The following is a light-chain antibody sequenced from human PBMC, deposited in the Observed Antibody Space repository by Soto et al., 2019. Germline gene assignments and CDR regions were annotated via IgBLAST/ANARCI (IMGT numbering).Light chain of an antibody. CDR1: QSISSY. J-gene: IGKJ2*01. V-gene: IGKV1-39*01. Sequence: DIQMTQSPSSLSASVGDRATITCRASQSISSYLNWYQQKPGKAPNLLIYTASSLQSGVPSRFSGSGSGTDFTLTITSLQPEDFATYYCQHSYTTPYTFGQGTKLEIK. CDR3: QHSYTTPYT. CDR2: TAS.